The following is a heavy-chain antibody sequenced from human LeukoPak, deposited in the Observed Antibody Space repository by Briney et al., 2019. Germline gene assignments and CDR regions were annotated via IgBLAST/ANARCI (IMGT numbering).Heavy chain of an antibody. CDR2: INPNSGGT. Sequence: ASVKVSCKASGYTFTGYYMHWVRQAPGQGLEWMGWINPNSGGTNYAQKFQGRVAMTRDTSISTAYMELSRLRSDDTAVYYCARERRIAVALLDPWGQGTLVTVSS. V-gene: IGHV1-2*02. CDR1: GYTFTGYY. CDR3: ARERRIAVALLDP. D-gene: IGHD6-19*01. J-gene: IGHJ5*02.